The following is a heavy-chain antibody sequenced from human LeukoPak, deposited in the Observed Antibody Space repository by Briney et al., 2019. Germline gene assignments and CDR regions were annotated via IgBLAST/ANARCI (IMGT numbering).Heavy chain of an antibody. Sequence: GGSLRLSCAASEFTFSNYWMSWVRQAPGKGLEWVANIKQDGSEKYYVDSVKGRFTISRDNAKNSLYLQMNSLRAEDTAVYYCARDGIVMARGVTAFDYWGQGTLVTVSS. CDR2: IKQDGSEK. J-gene: IGHJ4*02. V-gene: IGHV3-7*01. CDR3: ARDGIVMARGVTAFDY. D-gene: IGHD3-10*01. CDR1: EFTFSNYW.